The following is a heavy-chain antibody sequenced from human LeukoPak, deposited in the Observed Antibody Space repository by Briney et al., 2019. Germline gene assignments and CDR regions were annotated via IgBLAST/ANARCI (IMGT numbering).Heavy chain of an antibody. J-gene: IGHJ4*02. CDR3: VRGSTLRHYQY. D-gene: IGHD3-16*01. Sequence: SETLSLTCTVFGDSISSSSYYWAWIRQPPGKGLEGIGSIHYSGTTYYSPSLKSRVTISVDTSKDQFSLKLSSMTAADTAVYYCVRGSTLRHYQYWGQGTLVTVSS. V-gene: IGHV4-39*01. CDR1: GDSISSSSYY. CDR2: IHYSGTT.